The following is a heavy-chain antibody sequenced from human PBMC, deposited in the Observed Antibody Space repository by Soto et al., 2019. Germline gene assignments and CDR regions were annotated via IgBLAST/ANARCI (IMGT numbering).Heavy chain of an antibody. CDR2: IYYSGST. CDR3: ARGRRGDYVPFDY. D-gene: IGHD4-17*01. V-gene: IGHV4-28*03. CDR1: GYSISSSNW. Sequence: SETLSLTCAVSGYSISSSNWWGWIRQPPGKGLEWIGYIYYSGSTNYNPSLKSRVTISVDTSKNQFSLKLSSVTAADTAVYYCARGRRGDYVPFDYWGQGTLVTVSS. J-gene: IGHJ4*02.